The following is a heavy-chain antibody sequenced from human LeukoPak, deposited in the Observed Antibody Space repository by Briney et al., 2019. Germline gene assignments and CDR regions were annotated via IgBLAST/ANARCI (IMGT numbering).Heavy chain of an antibody. CDR1: GGSISSYY. J-gene: IGHJ4*02. CDR2: IYYSGST. D-gene: IGHD6-13*01. Sequence: SETLSLTCTVSGGSISSYYWSWIRQPPGKGLEWIGYIYYSGSTNYNPSLKSRVTISVDTSKNQFSLKLSSVTAADPAVYYCARHRTAAAGPLDYWGQGTLVTVSS. CDR3: ARHRTAAAGPLDY. V-gene: IGHV4-59*08.